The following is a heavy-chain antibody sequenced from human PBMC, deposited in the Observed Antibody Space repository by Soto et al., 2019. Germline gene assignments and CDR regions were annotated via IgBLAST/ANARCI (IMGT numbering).Heavy chain of an antibody. V-gene: IGHV3-21*01. D-gene: IGHD1-26*01. CDR3: VKDTADKATKGFDY. CDR1: GFTFSSYS. J-gene: IGHJ4*02. CDR2: ISSSSSYI. Sequence: GGSLRLSCAASGFTFSSYSMNWVRQAPGKGLEWVSSISSSSSYIYYADSVKGRFTISRDNSKNTLYLQMSSLRAEDTAVYYCVKDTADKATKGFDYWGQGTLVTVSS.